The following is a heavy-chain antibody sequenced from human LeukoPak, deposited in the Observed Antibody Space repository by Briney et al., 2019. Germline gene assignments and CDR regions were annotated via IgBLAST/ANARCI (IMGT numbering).Heavy chain of an antibody. Sequence: PGGSLRLCCAAYGFSFSSYPRTWVRRAPGKGLGWVSHISSDGNTEYLADAPRGRFALARDHAKNSLFLQINRLRVEDTAVYYCARDSLKGPFVISPDLWGQGAQVTVSS. D-gene: IGHD3-10*01. V-gene: IGHV3-48*03. CDR3: ARDSLKGPFVISPDL. CDR1: GFSFSSYP. J-gene: IGHJ5*02. CDR2: ISSDGNTE.